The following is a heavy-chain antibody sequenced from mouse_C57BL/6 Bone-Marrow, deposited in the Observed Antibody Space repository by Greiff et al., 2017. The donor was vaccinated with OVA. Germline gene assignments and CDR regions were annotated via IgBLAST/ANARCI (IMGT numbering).Heavy chain of an antibody. V-gene: IGHV1-63*01. Sequence: VQLQQSGAELVRPGTSVKMSCKASGYTFTNYWIGWAKQRPGHGLEWIGDIYPGGGYTNYTEKFKGKATLTADKSSSTAYMQFSSLTSEDSAIYYCARDGGNYGGAMDYWGQGTSVTVSS. J-gene: IGHJ4*01. CDR1: GYTFTNYW. CDR3: ARDGGNYGGAMDY. D-gene: IGHD2-1*01. CDR2: IYPGGGYT.